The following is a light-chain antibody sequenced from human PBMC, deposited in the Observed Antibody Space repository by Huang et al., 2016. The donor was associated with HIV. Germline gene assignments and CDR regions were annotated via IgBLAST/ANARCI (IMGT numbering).Light chain of an antibody. CDR1: QSVNST. CDR3: QQSKYWPL. J-gene: IGKJ4*01. V-gene: IGKV3-15*01. Sequence: EIVMTQSPATLSVSPGERATLSCRASQSVNSTLAWYQQKPGQAPRLRIYGASTRATGIPARFSGSGSGTEFTLTISSLQSEDFAVYYCQQSKYWPLFGGGTKVEIK. CDR2: GAS.